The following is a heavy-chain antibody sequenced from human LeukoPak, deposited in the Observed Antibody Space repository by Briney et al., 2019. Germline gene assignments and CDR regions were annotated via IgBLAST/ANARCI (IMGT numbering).Heavy chain of an antibody. CDR2: IIPIFGTA. Sequence: GSSVKVSCKASGGTFSSYGISWVRQAPGQGLEWMGGIIPIFGTANYAQKFQGRVTITADESTSTAYMELSSLRSEDTAVYYCAASYYDFWSGQIYDIWGQGTMVTVSS. CDR3: AASYYDFWSGQIYDI. J-gene: IGHJ3*02. D-gene: IGHD3-3*01. CDR1: GGTFSSYG. V-gene: IGHV1-69*01.